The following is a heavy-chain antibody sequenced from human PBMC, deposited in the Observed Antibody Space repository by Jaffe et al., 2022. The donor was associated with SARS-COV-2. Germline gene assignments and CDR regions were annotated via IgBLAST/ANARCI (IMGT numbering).Heavy chain of an antibody. Sequence: EVQLVESGGGLVQPGGSLRLSCAASGFTVSGNYMSWVRQAPGKGLEWVSVIYSGGNIYYADSVKGRFTISRDTSKNMLYLQMNSLRAEDTAVYYCARPPAYVPPRNPPYGMDVWGQGTTVTVSS. D-gene: IGHD2-8*01. CDR2: IYSGGNI. J-gene: IGHJ6*02. CDR1: GFTVSGNY. CDR3: ARPPAYVPPRNPPYGMDV. V-gene: IGHV3-66*02.